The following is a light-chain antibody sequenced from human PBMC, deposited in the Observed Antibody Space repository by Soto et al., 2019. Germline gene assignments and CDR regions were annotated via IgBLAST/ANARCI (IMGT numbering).Light chain of an antibody. V-gene: IGLV1-40*01. CDR1: SSNIGAGYD. Sequence: QSVLTQPPSVSGAPGQRVTISCTGSSSNIGAGYDVHWYQQLPGTAPKLLIHANSNRPSGVPDRFSGSKSGSSASLAITGLQAEDEADYYCQSYDSSLSGYVFGTGTKSPS. J-gene: IGLJ1*01. CDR2: ANS. CDR3: QSYDSSLSGYV.